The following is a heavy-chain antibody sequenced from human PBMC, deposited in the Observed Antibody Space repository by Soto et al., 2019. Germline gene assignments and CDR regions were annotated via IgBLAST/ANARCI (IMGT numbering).Heavy chain of an antibody. D-gene: IGHD5-18*01. Sequence: GGSLRLSCAASGFTFSSYGMHRVRQAPGKGLAWVAVISYDGSNKYYADSVKGRFTISRDNSKNTLYLQMNSLRAEDTAVYYCAKDVYSRVGYSPADPWGQGTLVTVSS. CDR2: ISYDGSNK. V-gene: IGHV3-30*18. J-gene: IGHJ5*02. CDR3: AKDVYSRVGYSPADP. CDR1: GFTFSSYG.